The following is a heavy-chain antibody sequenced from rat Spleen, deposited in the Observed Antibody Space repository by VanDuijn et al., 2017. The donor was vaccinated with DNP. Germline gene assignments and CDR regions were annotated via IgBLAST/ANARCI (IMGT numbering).Heavy chain of an antibody. J-gene: IGHJ3*01. CDR3: AKPASYGGFWFAY. Sequence: EVQLVESGGGLVQPGRSLKLSCAASGFTFSNYDMAWVRQAPTKGLEWVASISTSGGSTYYRDSVKGRFTVSRDNAKDTQYLQMDSLRSEDTATYYCAKPASYGGFWFAYWGQGTLVTVSS. D-gene: IGHD1-11*01. CDR2: ISTSGGST. CDR1: GFTFSNYD. V-gene: IGHV5S13*01.